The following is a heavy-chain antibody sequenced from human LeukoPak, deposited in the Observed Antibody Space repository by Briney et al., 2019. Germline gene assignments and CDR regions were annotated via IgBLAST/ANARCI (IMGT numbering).Heavy chain of an antibody. CDR1: GGTFSSYA. V-gene: IGHV1-69*05. Sequence: SVKVSCKASGGTFSSYAISWVRQAPGQGLEWMGGIIPIFGTANYAQKFQGRVTITTDESTNTAYMELSSLRSEDTAVYYCARGRDGYNRWYYFDYWGQGTLVTVSS. D-gene: IGHD5-24*01. J-gene: IGHJ4*02. CDR3: ARGRDGYNRWYYFDY. CDR2: IIPIFGTA.